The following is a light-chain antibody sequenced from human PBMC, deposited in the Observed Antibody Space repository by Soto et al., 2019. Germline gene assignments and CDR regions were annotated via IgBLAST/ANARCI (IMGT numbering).Light chain of an antibody. Sequence: EVVLTQSPATLSLSPGERATLSCRASQSVSKYLVWYQQKPGQAPRLLIYDASNRATGIPARFSGSGSETDFTLTISSLEPEDFARYYCQQRREWPLTFGGGTNVEIK. CDR1: QSVSKY. CDR2: DAS. CDR3: QQRREWPLT. J-gene: IGKJ4*01. V-gene: IGKV3-11*01.